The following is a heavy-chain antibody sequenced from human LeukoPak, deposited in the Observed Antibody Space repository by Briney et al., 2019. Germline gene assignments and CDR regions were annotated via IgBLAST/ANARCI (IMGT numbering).Heavy chain of an antibody. V-gene: IGHV1-46*01. CDR3: ARDPLIRGYSYGYDY. D-gene: IGHD5-18*01. CDR1: GYTFTSYY. Sequence: ASVKVSCKASGYTFTSYYMHWVRQAPGQGLEWMGIINPSGVSTIYAQKLQGRVTMTRDTSTSTVYMELSSLRSEDTAVYYCARDPLIRGYSYGYDYWGQGTLVTVSS. CDR2: INPSGVST. J-gene: IGHJ4*02.